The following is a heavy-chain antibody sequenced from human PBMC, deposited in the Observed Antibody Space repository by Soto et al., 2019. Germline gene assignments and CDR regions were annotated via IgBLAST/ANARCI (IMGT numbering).Heavy chain of an antibody. CDR3: AREVSPGVLSFAY. J-gene: IGHJ4*02. V-gene: IGHV4-4*02. CDR2: IYYAGFT. CDR1: GASVSSSHW. D-gene: IGHD3-10*01. Sequence: PSETLSLTCGVSGASVSSSHWWTWVRQPPGEGLEWIGDIYYAGFTNYNPSLKSRVTISMDPSTNQISLHLNSVTAADTAVYYCAREVSPGVLSFAYWGQGTLVTVSS.